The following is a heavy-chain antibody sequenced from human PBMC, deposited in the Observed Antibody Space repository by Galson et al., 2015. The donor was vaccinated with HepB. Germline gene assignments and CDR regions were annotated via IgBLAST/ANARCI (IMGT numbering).Heavy chain of an antibody. CDR2: IYPDDSDA. V-gene: IGHV5-51*01. CDR3: ARQGSSGWGRSWFDP. Sequence: QSGAEVKKPGESLKISCRGSEYSFNTYWIGWVRQMPGKGLEWMGIIYPDDSDARYSPSFQGQVTISADKSISTAYVQWTSLKASDTAMYYCARQGSSGWGRSWFDPWGQGTLVTVSS. D-gene: IGHD6-19*01. J-gene: IGHJ5*02. CDR1: EYSFNTYW.